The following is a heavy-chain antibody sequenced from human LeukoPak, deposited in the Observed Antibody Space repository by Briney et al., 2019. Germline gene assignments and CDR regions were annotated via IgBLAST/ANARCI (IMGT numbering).Heavy chain of an antibody. CDR2: ISSSTSYI. CDR3: ARVLSAAMWGGMDV. CDR1: GFTFSGYS. Sequence: PGGSLRLSCAASGFTFSGYSMNWVRQAPGKGLEWVSSISSSTSYIFYADSMKGRFTISRDNAKNSLYLQMNSLRAEDTAVYYCARVLSAAMWGGMDVWGQGTTVTVSS. D-gene: IGHD2-2*01. V-gene: IGHV3-21*01. J-gene: IGHJ6*02.